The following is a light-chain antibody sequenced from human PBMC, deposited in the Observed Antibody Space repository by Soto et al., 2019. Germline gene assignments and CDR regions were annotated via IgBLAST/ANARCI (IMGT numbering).Light chain of an antibody. V-gene: IGLV2-14*01. J-gene: IGLJ3*02. CDR3: MSFVESTSTHWV. Sequence: QSALTQPASVSGSPGQSTTISRTGTSSDVGHPYNYVSWYQQYPGKAPKLLIFKVNNRPSGISGRFSGSKSGNTASLTISGLQAEDEGDYYCMSFVESTSTHWVLGGGTKVTVL. CDR2: KVN. CDR1: SSDVGHPYNY.